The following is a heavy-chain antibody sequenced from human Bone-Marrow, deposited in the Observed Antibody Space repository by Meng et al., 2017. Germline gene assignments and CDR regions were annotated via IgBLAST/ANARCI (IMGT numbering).Heavy chain of an antibody. J-gene: IGHJ4*02. CDR3: ARIRGSGYFDY. CDR1: GFSLSISGMC. D-gene: IGHD3-10*01. Sequence: SGPTLVKPTQTLRLTCTFAGFSLSISGMCVSWVRQPPGEALEWLALIDCDDDKYYSTSLKARLTISKDTSKNQVVLTMTNKDPVDKATYYCARIRGSGYFDYWGQGTLVTVSS. CDR2: IDCDDDK. V-gene: IGHV2-70*20.